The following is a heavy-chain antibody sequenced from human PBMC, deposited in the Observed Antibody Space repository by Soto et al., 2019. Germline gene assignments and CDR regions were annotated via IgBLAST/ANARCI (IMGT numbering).Heavy chain of an antibody. D-gene: IGHD3-3*01. CDR1: GGTFSSYA. Sequence: ASVKVSCKASGGTFSSYAISWVRQAPGQGLEWMGGIIPIFGTANYAQKFQGRVTITADESTSTAYMELSSLRSEDTAVYYCARAPTLYYDFWSGLDAFDIWGQGTMVTVSS. J-gene: IGHJ3*02. CDR2: IIPIFGTA. CDR3: ARAPTLYYDFWSGLDAFDI. V-gene: IGHV1-69*13.